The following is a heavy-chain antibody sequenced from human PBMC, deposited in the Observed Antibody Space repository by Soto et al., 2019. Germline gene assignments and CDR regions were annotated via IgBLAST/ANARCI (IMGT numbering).Heavy chain of an antibody. V-gene: IGHV5-10-1*01. CDR1: VYSFTTYW. Sequence: LGESLKISCEASVYSFTTYWISWVRQMPGKGLEWMGAIDPRDSYTKYSPSFQGHVTISVDKSISTAYLQWNSLKASDTAIYYCAREKSDLELFNWLDPWGQGTLVTVSS. D-gene: IGHD1-7*01. CDR2: IDPRDSYT. J-gene: IGHJ5*02. CDR3: AREKSDLELFNWLDP.